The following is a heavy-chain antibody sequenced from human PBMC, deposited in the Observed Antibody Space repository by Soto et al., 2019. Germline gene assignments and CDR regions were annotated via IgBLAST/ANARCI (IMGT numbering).Heavy chain of an antibody. CDR1: GFAFSSYE. J-gene: IGHJ4*02. Sequence: GGSLRLSCAASGFAFSSYEMNWVRQAPGKGLEWVSYISSGGNLIYYADSVKGRFTVSRDNAKSSVYLQMSSLRAEDTAIYYCASLLIGYWGQGTLVTVSS. CDR2: ISSGGNLI. CDR3: ASLLIGY. V-gene: IGHV3-48*03.